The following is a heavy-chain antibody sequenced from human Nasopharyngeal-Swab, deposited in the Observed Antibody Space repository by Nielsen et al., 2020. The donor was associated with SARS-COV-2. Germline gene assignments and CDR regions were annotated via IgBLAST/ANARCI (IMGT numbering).Heavy chain of an antibody. CDR3: ARGGDGGLAHFDY. Sequence: AENLSLICTVSGGSISNYYWCWLRQPPGKRREWIGYIYNSGRTTDYNPSLKSRVTISLDTSKNQFSLKLSSVTAADTAVYYCARGGDGGLAHFDYWGQGNLVTVSS. CDR2: IYNSGRT. D-gene: IGHD2-21*01. J-gene: IGHJ4*02. V-gene: IGHV4-59*01. CDR1: GGSISNYY.